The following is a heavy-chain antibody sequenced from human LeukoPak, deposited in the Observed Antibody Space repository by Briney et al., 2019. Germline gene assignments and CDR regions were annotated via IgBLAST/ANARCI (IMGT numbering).Heavy chain of an antibody. CDR2: IYYSGST. Sequence: SETLSLTCTVSGGSISSSSYDWGWIRQPPGKGLEWIGRIYYSGSTYYNPSLKSRVTISVDTSKNQSSLKLSSVTAADTAVYYCARVVGEVVTAIWYFDLWGRGTLVTVSS. J-gene: IGHJ2*01. D-gene: IGHD2-21*02. CDR1: GGSISSSSYD. CDR3: ARVVGEVVTAIWYFDL. V-gene: IGHV4-39*07.